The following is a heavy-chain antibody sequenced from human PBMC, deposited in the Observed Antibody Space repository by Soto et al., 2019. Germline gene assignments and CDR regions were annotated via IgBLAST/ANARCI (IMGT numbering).Heavy chain of an antibody. J-gene: IGHJ4*02. D-gene: IGHD1-1*01. Sequence: QVQLQEMGPGLVKPSQTLTITCTVSGGSVNSAYWSWIRQLPGKGLQWMGNIYHTGRTFYNPSVKSQVAISIDTSKPLFSVKMRSVTAADTAVYYCARTDAYNSAFFDSWGQGTVVTVSS. CDR1: GGSVNSAY. CDR3: ARTDAYNSAFFDS. V-gene: IGHV4-31*01. CDR2: IYHTGRT.